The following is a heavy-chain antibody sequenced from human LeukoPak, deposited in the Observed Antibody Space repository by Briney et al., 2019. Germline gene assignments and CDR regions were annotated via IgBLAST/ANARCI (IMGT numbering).Heavy chain of an antibody. CDR1: GFTFSDYW. CDR2: ILSDGSST. V-gene: IGHV3-74*01. CDR3: ARVRITRANWFDP. D-gene: IGHD2-2*01. J-gene: IGHJ5*02. Sequence: GGSLRLSCAASGFTFSDYWMVWVRKAPGKGLVWVSRILSDGSSTSYADSVKGRFTISRDIAKNTLYLQMNSLGVEDTAVYYCARVRITRANWFDPWGQGTLVTVSS.